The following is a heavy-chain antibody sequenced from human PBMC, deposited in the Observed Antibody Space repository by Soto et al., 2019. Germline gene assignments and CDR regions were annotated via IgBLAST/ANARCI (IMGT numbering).Heavy chain of an antibody. CDR1: AFTFTNDA. D-gene: IGHD6-13*01. Sequence: EVQLLESGGGLIQPGGSLRLSCAASAFTFTNDAMSWVRQAPGKGLAWVSSISGSGGSTYYADSVQGRFTISRDNSNNTLYLQMDCLRAEDTAVYFCAKRGHSTSWHWFDPWCQGTQVTVSS. CDR2: ISGSGGST. CDR3: AKRGHSTSWHWFDP. V-gene: IGHV3-23*01. J-gene: IGHJ5*02.